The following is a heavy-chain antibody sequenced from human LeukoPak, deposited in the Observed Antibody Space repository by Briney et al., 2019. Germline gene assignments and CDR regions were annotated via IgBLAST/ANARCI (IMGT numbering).Heavy chain of an antibody. V-gene: IGHV4-30-2*01. CDR2: MYHSGST. D-gene: IGHD3-10*01. J-gene: IGHJ3*02. CDR1: GGSLSSGGYC. Sequence: TLSLTCAVAGGSLSSGGYCWSWLRQPPGRGLEGIGYMYHSGSTYYSPSLERRVIISIATTKNAFSLMLSPVTAADTAVYYCARGPPNGSGGPRSALDIWGQGTMVTVSS. CDR3: ARGPPNGSGGPRSALDI.